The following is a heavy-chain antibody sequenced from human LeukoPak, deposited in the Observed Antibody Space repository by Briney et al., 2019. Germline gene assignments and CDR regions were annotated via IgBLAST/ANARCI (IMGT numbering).Heavy chain of an antibody. CDR3: ARESGSGYYYYGMDV. CDR2: ISRSGSTI. Sequence: GGSLRLSCAASGFTFSSYEMNWVRQAPGKGLEWVSYISRSGSTIYYADSVKGRFSISRDNAKNSLYLQMNSLRAEDTAVYYCARESGSGYYYYGMDVWGKGTTVTVSS. CDR1: GFTFSSYE. V-gene: IGHV3-48*03. J-gene: IGHJ6*04. D-gene: IGHD3-10*01.